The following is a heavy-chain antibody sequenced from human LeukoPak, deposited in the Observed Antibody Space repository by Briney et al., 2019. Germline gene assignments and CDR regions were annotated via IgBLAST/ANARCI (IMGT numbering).Heavy chain of an antibody. J-gene: IGHJ4*01. CDR1: GYTFTSYY. D-gene: IGHD2-15*01. Sequence: ASVTVSCTASGYTFTSYYMHWVRQAPGQGLEWMGRINPNSGGTNYAQNFQGRVTMTRDTSISTAYLELSSLRSDDTAVYFCARDVGGGSSFDYWGQGTLVTVSS. CDR2: INPNSGGT. CDR3: ARDVGGGSSFDY. V-gene: IGHV1-2*06.